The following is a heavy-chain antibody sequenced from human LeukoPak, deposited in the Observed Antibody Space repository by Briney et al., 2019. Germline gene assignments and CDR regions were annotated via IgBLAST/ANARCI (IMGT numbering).Heavy chain of an antibody. D-gene: IGHD3-22*01. V-gene: IGHV3-73*01. CDR3: TRPHTYYYDSSGGNY. J-gene: IGHJ4*02. Sequence: GGSLRLSCAASGFTFSGSAMHWVRQASGKGLEWVGRIRSKANSYATAYAASVKGRFTISRDDSKNTAYLQMNSLKTEDTAVYYCTRPHTYYYDSSGGNYWGQGTLVTVSS. CDR2: IRSKANSYAT. CDR1: GFTFSGSA.